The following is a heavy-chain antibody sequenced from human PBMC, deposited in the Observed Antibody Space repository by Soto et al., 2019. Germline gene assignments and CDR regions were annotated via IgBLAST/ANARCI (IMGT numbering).Heavy chain of an antibody. J-gene: IGHJ4*02. Sequence: QVQLQESGPGLVKPSQTLSLTCTVSGGSISSGGYYWSWIRQHPGKGLEWTGYIYYSGSTSYNPSRKGRVTISVDTSKNRFSLKLSSVPAADTAVYYCARGITMVRGVGLFYFDYWGQGTLVTVSS. CDR1: GGSISSGGYY. V-gene: IGHV4-31*03. D-gene: IGHD3-10*01. CDR3: ARGITMVRGVGLFYFDY. CDR2: IYYSGST.